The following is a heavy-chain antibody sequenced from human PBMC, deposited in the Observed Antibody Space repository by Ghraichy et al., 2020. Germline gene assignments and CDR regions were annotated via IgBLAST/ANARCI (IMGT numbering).Heavy chain of an antibody. V-gene: IGHV4-59*01. CDR1: GGSISGYY. D-gene: IGHD6-13*01. CDR3: ARGYIAATGTPLSWYFDL. CDR2: IYYSGST. J-gene: IGHJ2*01. Sequence: TLSLTCTVSGGSISGYYWTWIRQPPGKGLEWIGYIYYSGSTNYNPSLKSRVTISVDTSKNQFSLKLNSMTAADTAVYYCARGYIAATGTPLSWYFDLWGRGTLVTVSS.